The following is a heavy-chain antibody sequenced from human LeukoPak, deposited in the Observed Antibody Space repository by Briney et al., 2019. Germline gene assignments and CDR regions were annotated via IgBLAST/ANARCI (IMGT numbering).Heavy chain of an antibody. CDR2: IRYDGSKK. J-gene: IGHJ4*02. V-gene: IGHV3-33*01. Sequence: GRSLRPSCAASGFTFSSYGMHWVRQAPGKGLVWVAVIRYDGSKKYYADSVKGRFTISRDNSKNTLYLQMNSLRAEDTAVYYCARDYGYNFDYWGQGTLVSVSS. CDR3: ARDYGYNFDY. CDR1: GFTFSSYG. D-gene: IGHD5-24*01.